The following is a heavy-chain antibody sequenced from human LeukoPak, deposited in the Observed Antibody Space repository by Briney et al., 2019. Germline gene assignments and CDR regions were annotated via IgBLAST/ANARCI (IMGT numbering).Heavy chain of an antibody. V-gene: IGHV3-21*01. CDR3: ARDHRYKKPSLAYRRFDL. CDR2: ISSSSSYI. Sequence: GGSLRLSCAASGFTFSSYSMNWVRQAPGKGLEWVSSISSSSSYIYYADSVKGRFTISRDNAQSSLYLEMNSLRAEDTAVYYCARDHRYKKPSLAYRRFDLWGPGTLVTVSS. D-gene: IGHD2-2*02. J-gene: IGHJ5*02. CDR1: GFTFSSYS.